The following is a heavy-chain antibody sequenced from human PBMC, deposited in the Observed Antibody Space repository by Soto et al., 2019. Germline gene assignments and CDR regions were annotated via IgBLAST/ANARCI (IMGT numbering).Heavy chain of an antibody. D-gene: IGHD2-2*02. J-gene: IGHJ4*01. CDR1: GASISSSNW. Sequence: SETLSLTCAVSGASISSSNWWNWVRQPPGKGLEWIGEIYHSGSTNYNPSLKSRVTISVDKSKNKFSLNLSSVTAADTAIYYCARVLCSITGCYSMSIDYWGKGTLVT. V-gene: IGHV4-4*02. CDR3: ARVLCSITGCYSMSIDY. CDR2: IYHSGST.